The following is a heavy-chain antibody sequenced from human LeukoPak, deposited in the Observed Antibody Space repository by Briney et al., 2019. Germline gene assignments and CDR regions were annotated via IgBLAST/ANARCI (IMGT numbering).Heavy chain of an antibody. CDR2: IIPIFGTA. D-gene: IGHD3-22*01. J-gene: IGHJ4*02. V-gene: IGHV1-69*13. CDR1: GGTFSSYA. CDR3: ARVPYLGSSGYLLHEYYFDY. Sequence: SVKVSCKASGGTFSSYAISWVRQAPGQGLEWMGGIIPIFGTANYAQKFQGRVTITADESTSTAYMELSSLRSEDTAVYYCARVPYLGSSGYLLHEYYFDYWGQGTLVTVSS.